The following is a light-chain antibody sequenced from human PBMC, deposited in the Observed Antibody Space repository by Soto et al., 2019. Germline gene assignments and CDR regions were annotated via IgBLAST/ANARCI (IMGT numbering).Light chain of an antibody. CDR2: GNI. V-gene: IGLV1-40*01. Sequence: QSVLTQPPSVSGAAGQRVTISCTGSSSNIGAGYDVHWYQQRPGTAPKLLIFGNINRPSGVPDRFSGSKSGTSASLAITGLQAEDEGDYYCQSYDSTLSARYVFGTGTKLTVL. CDR3: QSYDSTLSARYV. CDR1: SSNIGAGYD. J-gene: IGLJ1*01.